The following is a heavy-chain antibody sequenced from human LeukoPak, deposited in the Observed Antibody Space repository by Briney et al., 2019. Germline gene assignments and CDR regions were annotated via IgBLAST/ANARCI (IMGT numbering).Heavy chain of an antibody. V-gene: IGHV4-61*01. J-gene: IGHJ4*02. Sequence: SETLSLTCTVSGGSISSGSYYWSWIRQPPGKGLEWIGEINQSGSTNYNPSLKSRVTMSVDTSKNQFSLKLSSVTAADTAVYYCARWGPDRPIDYWGQGTLVTVSS. CDR3: ARWGPDRPIDY. CDR1: GGSISSGSYY. D-gene: IGHD3-16*01. CDR2: INQSGST.